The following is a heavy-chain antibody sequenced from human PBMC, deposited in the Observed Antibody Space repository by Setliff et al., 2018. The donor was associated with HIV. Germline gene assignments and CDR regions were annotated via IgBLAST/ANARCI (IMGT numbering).Heavy chain of an antibody. V-gene: IGHV4-61*08. CDR2: IYYSGRT. Sequence: SETLSLTCTVSGDSITSGGFYCNWFRQHPGKGLEWIGWIYYSGRTKYNPSLKSRVTMSVDTSKNQFSLRLTSVTAEDTAVYYCAKDPRAAVATICDYWGQGTLVTVSS. CDR1: GDSITSGGFY. J-gene: IGHJ4*02. CDR3: AKDPRAAVATICDY. D-gene: IGHD5-12*01.